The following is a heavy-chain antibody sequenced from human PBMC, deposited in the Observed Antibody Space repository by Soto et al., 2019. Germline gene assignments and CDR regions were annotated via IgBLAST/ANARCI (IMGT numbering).Heavy chain of an antibody. CDR3: ARGRPFDS. V-gene: IGHV4-59*01. CDR1: GGSISSYY. CDR2: VYYSGST. Sequence: SETLSLTCTVSGGSISSYYWSWIRQPPGKGLEWIGYVYYSGSTSYNPSLKSRVTISADTSKNQFSLKLSSVTAADTAVYYCARGRPFDSWGQGTLVTVSS. J-gene: IGHJ4*02.